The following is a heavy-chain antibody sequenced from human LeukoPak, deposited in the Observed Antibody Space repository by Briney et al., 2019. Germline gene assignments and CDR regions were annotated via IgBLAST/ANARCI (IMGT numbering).Heavy chain of an antibody. CDR3: AKTRVKYYDFWNGEFDY. J-gene: IGHJ4*02. CDR1: GFTFSTYA. V-gene: IGHV3-23*01. D-gene: IGHD3-3*01. Sequence: GGSLRLSCAASGFTFSTYAMTWVRQAPGKGLEWVSAISGNAVNTYHADSVKGRFTISRDNSKNMVFLQMNSLRPEDTAMYYCAKTRVKYYDFWNGEFDYWGLGTLVTVSS. CDR2: ISGNAVNT.